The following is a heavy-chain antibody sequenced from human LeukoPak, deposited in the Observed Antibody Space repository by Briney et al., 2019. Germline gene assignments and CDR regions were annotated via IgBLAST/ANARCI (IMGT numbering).Heavy chain of an antibody. D-gene: IGHD3-22*01. V-gene: IGHV1-18*01. CDR3: AVYYYDSSGYYGSFDY. CDR1: GYAFTSYG. J-gene: IGHJ4*02. CDR2: ISAYNGNT. Sequence: GASVKVSCKASGYAFTSYGISWVRQAPGQGLEWMGWISAYNGNTNYAQKLQGRVTMTTDTSTSTAYMELWSLRSDDTAVYYCAVYYYDSSGYYGSFDYWGQGTLVTVSS.